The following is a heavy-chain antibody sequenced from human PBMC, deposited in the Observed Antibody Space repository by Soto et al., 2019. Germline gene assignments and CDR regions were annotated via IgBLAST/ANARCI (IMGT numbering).Heavy chain of an antibody. CDR1: GFTFISFA. Sequence: QVQLVESGGGVVQPGSSLSLSCAAPGFTFISFARTWVRKAPGKGLEWGEVISYDGSNKYYADSVKGRFTISRDNSKNTLYLQMNSLRAEDTAVYYCARDRLVVRGVIVQVYFDYWGQGTLVTVSS. V-gene: IGHV3-30-3*01. CDR3: ARDRLVVRGVIVQVYFDY. CDR2: ISYDGSNK. D-gene: IGHD3-10*01. J-gene: IGHJ4*02.